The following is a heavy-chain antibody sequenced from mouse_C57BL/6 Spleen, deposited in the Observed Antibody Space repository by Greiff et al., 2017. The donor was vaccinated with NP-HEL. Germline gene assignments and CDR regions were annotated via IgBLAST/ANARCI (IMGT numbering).Heavy chain of an antibody. CDR3: ARRDYYGSSYAMDY. J-gene: IGHJ4*01. Sequence: VQLQQSGPELVKPGASVKISCKASGYSFTDYNMNWVKQSTGKSLEWIGVINPNYGTTSYNQKFKGKATLTVDQSSSTAYMQLNSLTSEDSAVYYCARRDYYGSSYAMDYWGQGTSVTVSS. V-gene: IGHV1-39*01. D-gene: IGHD1-1*01. CDR1: GYSFTDYN. CDR2: INPNYGTT.